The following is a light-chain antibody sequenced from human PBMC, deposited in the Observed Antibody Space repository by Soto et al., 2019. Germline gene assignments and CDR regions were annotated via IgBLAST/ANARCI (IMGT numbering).Light chain of an antibody. V-gene: IGKV1-5*03. CDR1: QSISSW. Sequence: DIQMTQSPSTLSASVGDRVTITCRASQSISSWLAWYQQKPGKAPNLLIYKAYSLESGVPSMFSGSGSGTEFTLTISRLQPDDFATYYCQQYNSYSPLTFGGGTKVEIK. CDR2: KAY. J-gene: IGKJ4*01. CDR3: QQYNSYSPLT.